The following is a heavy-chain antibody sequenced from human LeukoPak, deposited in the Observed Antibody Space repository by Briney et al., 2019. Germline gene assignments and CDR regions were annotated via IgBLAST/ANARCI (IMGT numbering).Heavy chain of an antibody. CDR1: GGSISSGSYY. CDR3: ARAVAGQYYYYYYTDV. D-gene: IGHD6-19*01. Sequence: SETLSLTCTVSGGSISSGSYYWSWIRQPAGKGLEWIGRIYTSGSTNYNPSLKSRVTISVDTSKNQFSLKLSSVTAADTAVYYCARAVAGQYYYYYYTDVWGKGTTVTVSS. V-gene: IGHV4-61*02. CDR2: IYTSGST. J-gene: IGHJ6*03.